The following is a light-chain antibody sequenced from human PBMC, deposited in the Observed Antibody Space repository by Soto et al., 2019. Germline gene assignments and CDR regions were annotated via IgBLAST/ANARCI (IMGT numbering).Light chain of an antibody. Sequence: EIVLTQSPGTLSLSPVERATLSCRASQIVSSSYLAWYQHKPGQSPRLLIFGVSSRATDIPDRFSGSGSGTDFTLTINRLEPEDFAVYYCQQYSISSTFGQGTKVDIK. CDR1: QIVSSSY. CDR2: GVS. J-gene: IGKJ1*01. CDR3: QQYSISST. V-gene: IGKV3-20*01.